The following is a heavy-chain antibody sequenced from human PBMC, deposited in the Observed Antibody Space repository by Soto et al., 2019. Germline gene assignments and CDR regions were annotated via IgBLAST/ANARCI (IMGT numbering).Heavy chain of an antibody. CDR2: IYYSGST. D-gene: IGHD1-26*01. Sequence: QLQLQESGPGLVKPSETLSLTCTVSGGSISSSSYYWGWIRQPPGKGLEWMGSIYYSGSTYYNPSLKSGVTISVDTSKNHFSLKLSAVTAADTAVYYCATQEVGGSYVYTFDPWGQGTLVTVSS. CDR1: GGSISSSSYY. J-gene: IGHJ5*02. V-gene: IGHV4-39*02. CDR3: ATQEVGGSYVYTFDP.